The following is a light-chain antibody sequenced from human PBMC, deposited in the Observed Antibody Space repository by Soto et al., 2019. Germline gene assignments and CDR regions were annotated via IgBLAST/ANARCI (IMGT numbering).Light chain of an antibody. CDR1: QSVSSY. J-gene: IGKJ1*01. Sequence: EIVLTQSPATLSLSPGERATLSCRASQSVSSYLAWYQQKPGQAPRLLIYDASNRATGIPARFSGSGSGTDFTLTISSLEAEDFAVYYCQQRSNWPGGTFGQGTKVDIK. V-gene: IGKV3-11*01. CDR2: DAS. CDR3: QQRSNWPGGT.